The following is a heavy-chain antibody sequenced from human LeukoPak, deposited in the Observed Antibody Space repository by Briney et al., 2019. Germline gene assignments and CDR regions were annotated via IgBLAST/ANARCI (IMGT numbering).Heavy chain of an antibody. D-gene: IGHD3-3*02. CDR2: TDTSGSYI. CDR3: ARPLASGPDF. V-gene: IGHV3-21*01. Sequence: GGSLRLSCAASGFTFSNYGMNWVRQAPGKGLEWVSFTDTSGSYIYYGDSVKGRFTISRDNAKNTLYLQMNSLRAEDTAMYYCARPLASGPDFWGQGTLVTVSS. J-gene: IGHJ4*02. CDR1: GFTFSNYG.